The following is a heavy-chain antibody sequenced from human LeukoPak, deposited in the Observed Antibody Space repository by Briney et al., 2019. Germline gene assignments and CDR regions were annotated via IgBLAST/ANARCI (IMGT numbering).Heavy chain of an antibody. V-gene: IGHV1-2*02. Sequence: ASVNVSCKASGYTFTGYYMHWVRQAPGQGLEGMGWINPNTGETNSAQKFQGSVTMTRDTTINTAYMELTRLTSDDTAVYYCASYPRYSSTPPFDYWGQGTLVTVSS. CDR1: GYTFTGYY. CDR3: ASYPRYSSTPPFDY. J-gene: IGHJ4*02. CDR2: INPNTGET. D-gene: IGHD2-2*01.